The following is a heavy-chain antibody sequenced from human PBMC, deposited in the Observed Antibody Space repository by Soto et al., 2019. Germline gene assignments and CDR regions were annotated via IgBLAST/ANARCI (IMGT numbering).Heavy chain of an antibody. J-gene: IGHJ4*02. Sequence: PSETLSLTCTVSGGSISSYHWSRIRQPPGKGLEWIGYIYYSGSTNYNPSLKSRVTISVDTSKNQFSLKLSSVTAADTAVYYCARDVSDYGGYSYGYFDYWGQGTLVTVSS. CDR3: ARDVSDYGGYSYGYFDY. V-gene: IGHV4-59*01. CDR1: GGSISSYH. D-gene: IGHD5-18*01. CDR2: IYYSGST.